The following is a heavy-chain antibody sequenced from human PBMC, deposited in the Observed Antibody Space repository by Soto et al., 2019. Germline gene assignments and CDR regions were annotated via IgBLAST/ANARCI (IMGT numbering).Heavy chain of an antibody. J-gene: IGHJ6*01. V-gene: IGHV4-39*01. CDR3: ARHNYGMDV. CDR1: VGSISSSDYY. Sequence: SETLSITCTFSVGSISSSDYYWGWIRQPPGRGPEWIGSMYYSGSTYYNPSLESRVTISVDTSKNQFSLKLSSVTAADTAVYYCARHNYGMDVWGQGTTVTVSS. CDR2: MYYSGST.